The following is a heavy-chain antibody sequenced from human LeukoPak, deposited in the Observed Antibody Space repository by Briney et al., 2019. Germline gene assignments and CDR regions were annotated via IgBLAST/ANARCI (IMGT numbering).Heavy chain of an antibody. V-gene: IGHV4-34*01. Sequence: PSETLSLTCAVYGGSFSGHYWSWIRQPPGKGLEWIGEINHSGSTNYNPSLKSRVTISVDTSKNQFSLKLSSVTAADTAVYYCARGVVVAAPRYYYYGMDVWGQGTTVTVSS. CDR2: INHSGST. CDR3: ARGVVVAAPRYYYYGMDV. J-gene: IGHJ6*02. CDR1: GGSFSGHY. D-gene: IGHD2-15*01.